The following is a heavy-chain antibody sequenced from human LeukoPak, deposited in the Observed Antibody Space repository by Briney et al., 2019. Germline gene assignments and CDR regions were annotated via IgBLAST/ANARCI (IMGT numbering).Heavy chain of an antibody. CDR2: IIPSGHTT. J-gene: IGHJ4*02. CDR1: GFSFSEYG. V-gene: IGHV3-23*01. D-gene: IGHD5-24*01. CDR3: AKDDRWLQFCC. Sequence: GGSLRLSCAASGFSFSEYGMNWVHQAPGKGLEWVSGIIPSGHTTYYADSVRGRFTISRDNTRNTLYLQMNSLRAEDTAVYYCAKDDRWLQFCCWGQGTLVTVSA.